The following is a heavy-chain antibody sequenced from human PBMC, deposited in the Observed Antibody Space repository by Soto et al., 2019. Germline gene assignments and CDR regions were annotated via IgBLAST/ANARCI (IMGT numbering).Heavy chain of an antibody. CDR3: ARVTMVPY. CDR2: ISSSGSIT. J-gene: IGHJ4*01. CDR1: GFTFSSYW. V-gene: IGHV3-48*04. Sequence: PGGSLRLACAASGFTFSSYWMHWVRQAPGKGLVWVSHISSSGSITYYADSVKGRFTISRDNAKNSLYLQMNSLRAEDTAVYYCARVTMVPYWGQGTLVTVSS. D-gene: IGHD3-10*01.